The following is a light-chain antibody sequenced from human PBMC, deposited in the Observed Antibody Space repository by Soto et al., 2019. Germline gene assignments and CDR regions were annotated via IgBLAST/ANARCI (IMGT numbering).Light chain of an antibody. J-gene: IGLJ2*01. Sequence: QSVLTQPASVSGSPGQSITISCTGASSDVGIYNYVSWYQQHPDKAPKLMIYDVSNRPSGVSNRFSGSKSGNTASLTISGLQAEDEADYYCSSYTSSNTPYVVFGGGTKLTVL. V-gene: IGLV2-14*01. CDR1: SSDVGIYNY. CDR2: DVS. CDR3: SSYTSSNTPYVV.